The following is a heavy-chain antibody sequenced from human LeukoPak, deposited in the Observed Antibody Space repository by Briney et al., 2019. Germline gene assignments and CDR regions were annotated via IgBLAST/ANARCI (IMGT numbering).Heavy chain of an antibody. V-gene: IGHV4-61*08. Sequence: SETLSLTCTVSGGSISSGGYYWSWIRQPPGKGLEWIGYIYYSGNTNYNPSLKSRVTISVDTSKNQFSLRVNSVTAADTAVYYCAGSSSWYEGWFDPWGQGTLVTVSS. CDR3: AGSSSWYEGWFDP. D-gene: IGHD6-13*01. CDR2: IYYSGNT. CDR1: GGSISSGGYY. J-gene: IGHJ5*02.